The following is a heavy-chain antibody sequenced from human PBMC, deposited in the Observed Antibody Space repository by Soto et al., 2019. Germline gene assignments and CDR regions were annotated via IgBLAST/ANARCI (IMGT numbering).Heavy chain of an antibody. CDR1: GFTFSDYY. CDR2: ISSSDDTI. J-gene: IGHJ6*02. Sequence: LRLSCAASGFTFSDYYMSWIRQAPGKGLEWVSYISSSDDTIYYADSVKGRFTISRDNAKNSLSLQMNRLRAEDTAVYYCARDREWYYGMDVWGQGTTVTVSS. V-gene: IGHV3-11*01. D-gene: IGHD3-3*01. CDR3: ARDREWYYGMDV.